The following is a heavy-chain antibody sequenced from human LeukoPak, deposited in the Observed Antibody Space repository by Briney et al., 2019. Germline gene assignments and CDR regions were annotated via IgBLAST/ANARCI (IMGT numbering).Heavy chain of an antibody. V-gene: IGHV1-2*02. D-gene: IGHD6-19*01. CDR2: INPNSGGT. Sequence: ASVKVSCKASGYTFTGYYTQWARQAPGQGLEWMGWINPNSGGTNYAQKFQGRVTMTSDTSISTAYMELRSLRSDDTAMYYCARSRIIVAGPMDYWGLGTLVTVSS. CDR3: ARSRIIVAGPMDY. CDR1: GYTFTGYY. J-gene: IGHJ4*02.